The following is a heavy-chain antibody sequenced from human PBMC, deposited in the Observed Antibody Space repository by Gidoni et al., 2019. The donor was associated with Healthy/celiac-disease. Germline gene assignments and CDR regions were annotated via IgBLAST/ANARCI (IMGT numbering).Heavy chain of an antibody. CDR1: GFTFSSYD. J-gene: IGHJ3*02. CDR2: IGTAGDT. V-gene: IGHV3-13*04. CDR3: ARRDWLDAFDI. Sequence: EVQLVASGGGLVQPGGSLTLSCAAPGFTFSSYDMLWVRQATGKGLEWVSAIGTAGDTYYPGSVKGRFTISRENAKNSLYLQMNSLRAGDTAVYYCARRDWLDAFDIWGQGTMVTVSS. D-gene: IGHD2-21*02.